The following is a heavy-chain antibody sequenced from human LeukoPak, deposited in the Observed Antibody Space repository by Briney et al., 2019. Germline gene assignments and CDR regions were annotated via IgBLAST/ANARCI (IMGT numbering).Heavy chain of an antibody. J-gene: IGHJ6*03. D-gene: IGHD6-13*01. Sequence: SETLSLTCTVSGGSISGYYWSWIRQPPGKGLEWVGYIYYSGSTNYNPSLKSRATISVDTSKNQFSLKLSSVTAADTAVYYCARGEGAAPFYYYMDVWGKGTTVTVSS. V-gene: IGHV4-59*01. CDR3: ARGEGAAPFYYYMDV. CDR2: IYYSGST. CDR1: GGSISGYY.